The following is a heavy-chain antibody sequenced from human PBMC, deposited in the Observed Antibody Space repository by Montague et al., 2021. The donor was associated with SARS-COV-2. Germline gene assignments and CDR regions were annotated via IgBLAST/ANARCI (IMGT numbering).Heavy chain of an antibody. Sequence: SETLSLTCTVSGASVGSFDWGWIRQSPEKGLEWIGYFYSVGSTDYNPSLKSRATISRDTSQNQFSLKVRSVTAADTAVYYCARETMTADAFDIWGQGTMVTVSS. D-gene: IGHD1-14*01. CDR3: ARETMTADAFDI. CDR2: FYSVGST. J-gene: IGHJ3*02. CDR1: GASVGSFD. V-gene: IGHV4-59*02.